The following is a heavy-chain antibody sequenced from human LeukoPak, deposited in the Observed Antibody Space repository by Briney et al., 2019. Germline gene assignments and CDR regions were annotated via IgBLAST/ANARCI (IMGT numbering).Heavy chain of an antibody. CDR1: GNTFTGYY. D-gene: IGHD3-10*01. CDR2: ISAYNGNT. J-gene: IGHJ6*02. Sequence: RASVKVSCKASGNTFTGYYMHWVRQAPGQGLEWMGWISAYNGNTNYAQKLQGRVTMTTDTSTSTAYMELRSLRSDDTAVYYCARDREGPHYYGSGSYYYYYYGMDVWGQGTTVTVSS. V-gene: IGHV1-18*04. CDR3: ARDREGPHYYGSGSYYYYYYGMDV.